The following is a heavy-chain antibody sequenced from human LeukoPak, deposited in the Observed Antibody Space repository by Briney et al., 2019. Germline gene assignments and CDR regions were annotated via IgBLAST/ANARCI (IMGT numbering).Heavy chain of an antibody. V-gene: IGHV3-74*01. D-gene: IGHD4-17*01. CDR2: INSDGSST. Sequence: PGGSLRLSCAASGFTFSSYWMHWVRQAPGKGLVWVSRINSDGSSTSYADSVKGRFTISRDNAKNTLYLQMNSLGAEDTAVYYCTSTADYGDPDYWGQGTLVTVSS. CDR1: GFTFSSYW. J-gene: IGHJ4*02. CDR3: TSTADYGDPDY.